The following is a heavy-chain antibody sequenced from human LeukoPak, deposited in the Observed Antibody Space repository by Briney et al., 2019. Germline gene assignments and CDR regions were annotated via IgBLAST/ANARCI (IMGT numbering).Heavy chain of an antibody. Sequence: GGSLRLSCTASGFTFGDYTMTWFRHAPGKGLEWVGFIRSKAYGGTTEDAASVKGRFAISRDDSKSIAYLQMNSLKTEDTAVYYCIRGGANSPFDYWGQGTLVTVSS. J-gene: IGHJ4*02. CDR1: GFTFGDYT. CDR2: IRSKAYGGTT. CDR3: IRGGANSPFDY. D-gene: IGHD1-1*01. V-gene: IGHV3-49*03.